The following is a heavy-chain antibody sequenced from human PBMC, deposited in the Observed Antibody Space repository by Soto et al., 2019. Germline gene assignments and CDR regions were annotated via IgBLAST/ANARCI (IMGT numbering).Heavy chain of an antibody. CDR3: ARFNLYYYDSSGYYYFDY. Sequence: VSGPTLVNPTQTLTLTCTFSGFSLSTSGVGVGRIRQPPGKALEWLALIYWDDDKRYSPSLKSRLTITKDTSKNQVVLTMTNMDPVDTATYYCARFNLYYYDSSGYYYFDYWGQGTLVTVSS. CDR2: IYWDDDK. D-gene: IGHD3-22*01. J-gene: IGHJ4*02. CDR1: GFSLSTSGVG. V-gene: IGHV2-5*02.